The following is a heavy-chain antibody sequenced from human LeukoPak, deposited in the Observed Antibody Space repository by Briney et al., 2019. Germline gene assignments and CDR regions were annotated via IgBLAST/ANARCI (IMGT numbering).Heavy chain of an antibody. CDR2: ISWNSGSI. Sequence: GGSLRLSCAASGFTFDDYAMHWVRHAPGKGLEWVSGISWNSGSIGYADSVKGRFTISRDNAKNSLYLQMNSLRAEDTAVYYCVRDYGGNSDYWGQGTLVTVSS. CDR1: GFTFDDYA. V-gene: IGHV3-9*01. D-gene: IGHD4-23*01. CDR3: VRDYGGNSDY. J-gene: IGHJ4*02.